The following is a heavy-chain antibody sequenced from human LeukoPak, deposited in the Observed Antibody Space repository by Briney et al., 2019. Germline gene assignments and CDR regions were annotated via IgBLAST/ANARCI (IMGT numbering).Heavy chain of an antibody. V-gene: IGHV4-4*07. Sequence: SETLSLTCTVSGGSISSYYWSWIRQPAGKGLEWIGRIYTSGSTNCNPSLKSRVTMSVDTSKNQFSLKLSSVTAADTAVYYCARDYCTNDVCRQIDYWGQGTLVTVSS. J-gene: IGHJ4*02. CDR2: IYTSGST. D-gene: IGHD2-8*01. CDR3: ARDYCTNDVCRQIDY. CDR1: GGSISSYY.